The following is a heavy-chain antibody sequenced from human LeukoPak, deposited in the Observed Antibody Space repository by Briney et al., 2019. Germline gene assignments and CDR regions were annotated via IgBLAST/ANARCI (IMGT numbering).Heavy chain of an antibody. CDR2: IYSGGKT. J-gene: IGHJ3*02. V-gene: IGHV3-53*01. CDR1: GFTVSGTY. CDR3: ARHEKWLAYDAFDI. Sequence: GGSLRLSCAASGFTVSGTYMSWVRQAPGKGLEWVSVIYSGGKTYYADSVKGRFTISRDNSKNTLYLQMNSLRAEDTAVYYCARHEKWLAYDAFDIWGQGTMVTVSS. D-gene: IGHD6-19*01.